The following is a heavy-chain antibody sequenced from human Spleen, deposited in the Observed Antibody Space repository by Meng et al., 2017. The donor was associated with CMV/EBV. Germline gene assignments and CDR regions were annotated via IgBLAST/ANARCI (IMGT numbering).Heavy chain of an antibody. Sequence: GESLKISCAASGFPFSTYGLHWVRQAPGKGLEWVAFIRYDGSQKYYVHSVKGRFTISRDNSKNTLYLQMNSLRAEDTAVYYCAKFSGTTIHYYYGMDVWGQGTTVTVSS. CDR2: IRYDGSQK. CDR3: AKFSGTTIHYYYGMDV. V-gene: IGHV3-30*02. D-gene: IGHD1-7*01. J-gene: IGHJ6*02. CDR1: GFPFSTYG.